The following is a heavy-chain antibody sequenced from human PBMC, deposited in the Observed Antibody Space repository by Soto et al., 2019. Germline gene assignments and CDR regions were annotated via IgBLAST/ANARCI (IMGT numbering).Heavy chain of an antibody. V-gene: IGHV1-18*01. CDR2: ASAYNRNT. D-gene: IGHD1-26*01. CDR1: GYTFTNYG. J-gene: IGHJ4*02. CDR3: ARERQWEPLLY. Sequence: QARLVQSGAEVKRPGASVRVSCKASGYTFTNYGITWVRQVPGQGLEWMGWASAYNRNTNYAQKFEDRVIMTTDTSTGTAHMELRSLRYGDTALYFCARERQWEPLLYWGQGTLVTVSS.